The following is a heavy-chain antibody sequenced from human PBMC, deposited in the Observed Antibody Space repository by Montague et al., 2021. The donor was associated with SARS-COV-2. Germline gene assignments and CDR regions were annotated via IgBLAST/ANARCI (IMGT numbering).Heavy chain of an antibody. J-gene: IGHJ6*02. V-gene: IGHV6-1*01. Sequence: CAISGDSVSSNSATWNWVRQSPSRGLEWLGRTYYRSKWYNDYAVSVRGRVTINPDTSKNQLSLQLNSVTPEDTAIYYCTSGREGNYNVIDVWGQGTTVIVSS. CDR3: TSGREGNYNVIDV. D-gene: IGHD1-1*01. CDR2: TYYRSKWYN. CDR1: GDSVSSNSAT.